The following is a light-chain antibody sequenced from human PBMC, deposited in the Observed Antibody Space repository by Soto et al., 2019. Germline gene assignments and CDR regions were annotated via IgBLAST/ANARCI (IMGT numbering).Light chain of an antibody. CDR3: QQYDNSPWT. CDR2: GAS. V-gene: IGKV3-20*01. Sequence: ENVLTQSPGTLSLSPGERATLSCRASQSVNNNYFAWYQQKPGQAPRLLIYGASRRATDIPDRFSGSGSGTDFTLTISRLEPEDFAVYYCQQYDNSPWTFGLGTKVEIK. CDR1: QSVNNNY. J-gene: IGKJ1*01.